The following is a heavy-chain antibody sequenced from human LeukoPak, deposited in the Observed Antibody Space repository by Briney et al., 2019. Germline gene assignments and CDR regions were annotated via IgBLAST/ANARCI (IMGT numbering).Heavy chain of an antibody. CDR1: GYTFTIYA. Sequence: GASVTVSCKASGYTFTIYAMHWVRQAPGQRLEWMGWINAGNGNTKYSQKFQGRVTITRDTSASTAYMELSSLRSEDTAVYYCARDQPGFGELSYDYWGQGTLVTVSS. CDR2: INAGNGNT. CDR3: ARDQPGFGELSYDY. D-gene: IGHD3-10*01. J-gene: IGHJ4*02. V-gene: IGHV1-3*01.